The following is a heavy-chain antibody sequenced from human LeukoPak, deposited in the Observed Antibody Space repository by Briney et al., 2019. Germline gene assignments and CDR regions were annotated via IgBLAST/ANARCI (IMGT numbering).Heavy chain of an antibody. CDR1: GFTFSDYY. D-gene: IGHD6-19*01. V-gene: IGHV3-11*04. CDR3: ARGDSSGWYVIYSFDY. CDR2: ISSSGSTI. J-gene: IGHJ4*02. Sequence: GGSLRLSCAASGFTFSDYYMSWIRQAPGKGLEWVSYISSSGSTIYYADSVKGRFTISRDNAKNSLYLQMNSLRAEDTAVYYCARGDSSGWYVIYSFDYWGQGTLVTVSS.